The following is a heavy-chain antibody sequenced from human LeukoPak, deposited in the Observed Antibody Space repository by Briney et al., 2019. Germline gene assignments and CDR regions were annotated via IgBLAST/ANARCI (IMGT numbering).Heavy chain of an antibody. V-gene: IGHV3-21*03. Sequence: GGSLRLSCAASGFTFSSYSMNWVRQAPGKGLEWVSSISSGSDDIYCADSLKGRFSISRDNAKNSLYLQMNSLKTEDTAVYYCTTLLSVTPAGYWGQGTLVIVSS. D-gene: IGHD6-19*01. CDR2: ISSGSDDI. J-gene: IGHJ4*02. CDR3: TTLLSVTPAGY. CDR1: GFTFSSYS.